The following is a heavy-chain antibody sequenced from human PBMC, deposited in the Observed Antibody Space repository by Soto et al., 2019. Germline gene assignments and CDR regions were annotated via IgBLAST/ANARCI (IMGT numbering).Heavy chain of an antibody. Sequence: EVQLVESGGGLVQPGGSLRLSCAASGFTFSSYEMNWVRQAPGKGLEWVSYISSSGSTIYYADSVKGRFTISRDNAKNSRHVLKNRRRAGDAAVFYCGGGANEGMDAWGQGTPVTLPS. CDR1: GFTFSSYE. D-gene: IGHD1-1*01. V-gene: IGHV3-48*03. J-gene: IGHJ6*02. CDR3: GGGANEGMDA. CDR2: ISSSGSTI.